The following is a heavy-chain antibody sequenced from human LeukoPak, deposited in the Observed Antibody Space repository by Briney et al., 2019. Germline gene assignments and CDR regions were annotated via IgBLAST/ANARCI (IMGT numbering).Heavy chain of an antibody. CDR3: AKDLTTVATPYYYYYMDV. D-gene: IGHD4-23*01. J-gene: IGHJ6*03. CDR2: IGISSSHT. CDR1: GFTFSTNS. Sequence: PGGSLRLSCAASGFTFSTNSMNWVRQAPGKGLEWVSSIGISSSHTFYADSVKGRLTISRDNAENSVYLQMNSLRAEDTAVYYCAKDLTTVATPYYYYYMDVWGKGTTVTVSS. V-gene: IGHV3-21*01.